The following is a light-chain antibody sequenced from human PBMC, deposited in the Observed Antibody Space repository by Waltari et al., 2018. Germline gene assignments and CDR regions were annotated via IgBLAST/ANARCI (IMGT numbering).Light chain of an antibody. CDR1: QGISSA. CDR3: QQFNNYPFT. Sequence: AIQLTQSPSSLSASVGDRVTMTCRASQGISSALAWYQQKPGKAPKLLIYDASSLESGVPSRCSGSGSGTDFTLTISSLQPEDFATYYCQQFNNYPFTFGQGTRLEIK. CDR2: DAS. J-gene: IGKJ5*01. V-gene: IGKV1D-13*01.